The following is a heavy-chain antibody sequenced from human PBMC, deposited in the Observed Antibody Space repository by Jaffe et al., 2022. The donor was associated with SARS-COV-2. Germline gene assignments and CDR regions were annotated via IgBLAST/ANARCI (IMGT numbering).Heavy chain of an antibody. CDR2: IKQDGSEK. CDR1: GFTFSSYW. D-gene: IGHD5-12*01. V-gene: IGHV3-7*01. CDR3: AREGPHVDIVATEGPLDY. J-gene: IGHJ4*02. Sequence: EVQLVESGGGLVQPGGSLRLSCAASGFTFSSYWMSWVRQAPGKGLEWVANIKQDGSEKYYVDSVKGRFTISRDNAKNSLYLQMNSLRAEDTAVYYCAREGPHVDIVATEGPLDYWGQGTLVTVSS.